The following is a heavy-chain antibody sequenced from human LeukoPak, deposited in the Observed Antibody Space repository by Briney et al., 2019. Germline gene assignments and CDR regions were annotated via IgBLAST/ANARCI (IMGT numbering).Heavy chain of an antibody. CDR1: GFSFSSYC. Sequence: GGSLRLSCAASGFSFSSYCMNWVRQAPGKGLEWVAYISRGSGDIHYADSVRGRFSVSRDNAKNSLHLHLSSLRAEDTAIYFCARVRPTDILTGYKQELDYWGQGTLVTVSS. D-gene: IGHD3-9*01. CDR2: ISRGSGDI. V-gene: IGHV3-21*05. J-gene: IGHJ4*02. CDR3: ARVRPTDILTGYKQELDY.